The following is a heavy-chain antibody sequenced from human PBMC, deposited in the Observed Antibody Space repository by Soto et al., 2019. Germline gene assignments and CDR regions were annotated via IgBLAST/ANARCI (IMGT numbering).Heavy chain of an antibody. Sequence: QITLKESGPTLVKPTQTLTLTCTLSGFSLSSTRVAVGWIRQPPGKALEWLALIYWDDDKRYSPFLQSRLTITKDTSKNQVVLTMTNMDPVDTATYYCAHSVVAGLGYYFDYWGQGTLVTVSS. CDR2: IYWDDDK. V-gene: IGHV2-5*02. CDR3: AHSVVAGLGYYFDY. CDR1: GFSLSSTRVA. D-gene: IGHD6-19*01. J-gene: IGHJ4*02.